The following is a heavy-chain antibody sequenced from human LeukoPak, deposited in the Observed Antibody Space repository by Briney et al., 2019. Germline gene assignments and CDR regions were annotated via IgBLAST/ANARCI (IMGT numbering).Heavy chain of an antibody. Sequence: GESLKISCKGSGYSFTSYWIGWVRQMPGKGLEWMGIIYPGDSDTRYSPSFQGQVTISADKSISTAYLQWSSLKASDTAMYYWAGQKEYYHNLASINGVDYWGQGNLVTVSS. D-gene: IGHD3-9*01. J-gene: IGHJ4*02. CDR2: IYPGDSDT. V-gene: IGHV5-51*01. CDR1: GYSFTSYW. CDR3: AGQKEYYHNLASINGVDY.